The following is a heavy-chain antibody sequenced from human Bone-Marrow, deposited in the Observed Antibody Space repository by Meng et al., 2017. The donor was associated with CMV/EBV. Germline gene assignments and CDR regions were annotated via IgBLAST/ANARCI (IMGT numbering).Heavy chain of an antibody. CDR1: GFTFSTYN. D-gene: IGHD4-23*01. CDR2: ISSSSTYI. CDR3: ARDNLFDYGGNQKGDY. J-gene: IGHJ4*02. Sequence: GESLKISCAASGFTFSTYNMNWVRQAPGRGLEWVSSISSSSTYIYYADSVKGRFTISRDNAKNSLYLQMNSLRAEDTAVYYCARDNLFDYGGNQKGDYWGQGTLVTVSS. V-gene: IGHV3-21*01.